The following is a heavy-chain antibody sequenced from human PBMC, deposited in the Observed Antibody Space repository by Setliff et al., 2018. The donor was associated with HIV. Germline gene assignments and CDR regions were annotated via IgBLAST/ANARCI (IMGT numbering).Heavy chain of an antibody. V-gene: IGHV4-39*01. Sequence: ASETLSLTCTVSGGSTSGSNYYWGWIRQPPGKGLEWVGSIYYSGSTYYSPSLKSRVTISVDTSKNQFSLTLTSVTAADTAVYYCARQQHSSDLKIWNYWGQGTLVTVSS. D-gene: IGHD6-19*01. CDR2: IYYSGST. CDR3: ARQQHSSDLKIWNY. CDR1: GGSTSGSNYY. J-gene: IGHJ4*02.